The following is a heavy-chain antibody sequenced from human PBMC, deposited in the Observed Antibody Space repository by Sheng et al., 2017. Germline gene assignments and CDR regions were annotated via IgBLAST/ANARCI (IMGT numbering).Heavy chain of an antibody. Sequence: ESGGGLVRPGGSLRLSCVASGFTFSDFWMNWIRQAPGKGLEYVAKIRQDGSETYYVDSVKGRFTISRDNSKNTVHLQMDNLRGEDTAIYYCATLAAAAGNSHINHWGQGTLVTVSS. CDR2: IRQDGSET. D-gene: IGHD6-13*01. CDR1: GFTFSDFW. J-gene: IGHJ4*02. CDR3: ATLAAAAGNSHINH. V-gene: IGHV3-7*01.